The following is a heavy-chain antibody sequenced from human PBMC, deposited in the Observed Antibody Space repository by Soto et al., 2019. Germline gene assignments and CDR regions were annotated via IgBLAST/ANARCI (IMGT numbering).Heavy chain of an antibody. J-gene: IGHJ6*02. V-gene: IGHV5-10-1*01. Sequence: GESLKISCKGSGYSFTSYWISWVRQMPGKGLEWMGRIDPSDSYTNYSPSFQGHVTISADKSISTAYLQWSSLKASDTAMYYCARRSIAAAGISGLNKKNYGMDVWGQGTTVTVSS. D-gene: IGHD6-13*01. CDR3: ARRSIAAAGISGLNKKNYGMDV. CDR2: IDPSDSYT. CDR1: GYSFTSYW.